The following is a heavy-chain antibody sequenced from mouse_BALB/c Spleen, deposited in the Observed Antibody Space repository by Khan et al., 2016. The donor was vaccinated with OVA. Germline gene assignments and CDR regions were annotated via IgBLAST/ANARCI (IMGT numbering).Heavy chain of an antibody. CDR1: GYSITSGYA. V-gene: IGHV3-2*02. Sequence: VQLKESGPGLVKPSQSLSLTCTVTGYSITSGYAWNWIRQFPGNKLEWMGYISYSGGTSYNPSLKSRISITRDTSKNQFFLQLNSVTTEDTATDYCARGNYYGYYCDYWGQGTPLTVSS. CDR3: ARGNYYGYYCDY. CDR2: ISYSGGT. J-gene: IGHJ2*01. D-gene: IGHD1-1*01.